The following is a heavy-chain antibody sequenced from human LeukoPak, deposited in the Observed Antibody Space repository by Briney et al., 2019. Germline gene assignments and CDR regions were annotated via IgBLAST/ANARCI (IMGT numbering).Heavy chain of an antibody. J-gene: IGHJ4*02. D-gene: IGHD3-9*01. V-gene: IGHV3-21*04. Sequence: PGGSLRLSCTVSGFTVSSNSWSWVRQAPGKGLEWVSFISSSRSYIYYADSVKGRFTISRDNAKNSLYLQMNSLRAEDTALYYCARESYDILTGYSHFDYWGQGTLVTVSS. CDR1: GFTVSSNS. CDR3: ARESYDILTGYSHFDY. CDR2: ISSSRSYI.